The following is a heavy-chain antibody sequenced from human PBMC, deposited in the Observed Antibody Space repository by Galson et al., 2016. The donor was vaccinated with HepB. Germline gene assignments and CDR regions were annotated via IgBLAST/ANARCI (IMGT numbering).Heavy chain of an antibody. CDR2: IWYDGSSK. D-gene: IGHD1-26*01. Sequence: SLRLSCAASGFTFSNSGMHWVHQAPGKALEWVALIWYDGSSKDYVDSVKGRFTISRDNSRNTLFLQMNSLRDEDTAMYYCARRGEVGVSGSNDFDIWGLGTMVIVSA. J-gene: IGHJ3*02. CDR3: ARRGEVGVSGSNDFDI. V-gene: IGHV3-33*01. CDR1: GFTFSNSG.